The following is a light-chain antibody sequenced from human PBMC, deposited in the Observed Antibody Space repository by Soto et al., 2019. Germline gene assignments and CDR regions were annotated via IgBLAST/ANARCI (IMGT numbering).Light chain of an antibody. CDR3: CSHAGSYVV. CDR1: SSDVGSSNY. V-gene: IGLV2-11*01. Sequence: QSALTQPRSVSGSPGQSVTISCTGTSSDVGSSNYVSWYQQHPGKVPKLIISDVSKRPSGVPDRFSGSKSDNTASLTISGLQDEDEADYFGCSHAGSYVVFGGGTKLTVL. CDR2: DVS. J-gene: IGLJ2*01.